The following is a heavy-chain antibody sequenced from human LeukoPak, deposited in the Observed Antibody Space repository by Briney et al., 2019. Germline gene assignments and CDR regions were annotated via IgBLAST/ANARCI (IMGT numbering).Heavy chain of an antibody. CDR3: AIDRAQVEMATINLGY. CDR2: IQNDVITK. CDR1: GIGFSGPG. J-gene: IGHJ4*02. V-gene: IGHV3-30*02. Sequence: TGGSLRLSCGVSGIGFSGPGMHWLRQAPGKGLEWVAFIQNDVITKNYADSVKGRFTISRDNSKNTLYLQLNSLRDEDTAVYYCAIDRAQVEMATINLGYWGQGTLVTVSS. D-gene: IGHD5-24*01.